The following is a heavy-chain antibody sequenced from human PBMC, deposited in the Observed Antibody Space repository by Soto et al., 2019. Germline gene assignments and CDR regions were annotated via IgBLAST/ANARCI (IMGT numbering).Heavy chain of an antibody. CDR3: ARDLDYGGNSEASEV. J-gene: IGHJ3*01. CDR2: IYPGDSET. V-gene: IGHV5-51*01. CDR1: GYSFTSYW. D-gene: IGHD4-17*01. Sequence: GESLKISCEGSGYSFTSYWIGWVRQMPGKGLEWMGIIYPGDSETRYSPSFQGQVSISADKSISTAYLQWSSLKASDTAMYYCARDLDYGGNSEASEVWGQGTMVTVAS.